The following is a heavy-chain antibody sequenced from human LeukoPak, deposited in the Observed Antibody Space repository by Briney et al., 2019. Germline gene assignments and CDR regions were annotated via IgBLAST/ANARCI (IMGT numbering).Heavy chain of an antibody. CDR3: VADLPGTNSPYFDY. CDR2: IKSKSNGGTT. D-gene: IGHD4/OR15-4a*01. J-gene: IGHJ4*02. Sequence: GGSLRLSCAASGSTFNAAWMNWVRQAPGKGLEWVGRIKSKSNGGTTYFAAPVKDRFAISRDDSKHTVNLQMDSLRTEDTGVYYCVADLPGTNSPYFDYWGQGTLVTVSS. CDR1: GSTFNAAW. V-gene: IGHV3-15*01.